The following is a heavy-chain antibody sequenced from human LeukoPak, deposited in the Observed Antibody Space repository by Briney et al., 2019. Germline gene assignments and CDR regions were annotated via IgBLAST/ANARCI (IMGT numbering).Heavy chain of an antibody. D-gene: IGHD3-10*01. CDR1: GITFSSYG. Sequence: GVSLRLSSAVSGITFSSYGMHWVRQAPGKGLEGGVIIWYDGSNKYYADPVKGRFTISRDNSKNTLYLQMNSVRVEDTAVYYCAKVSGYYMDAWGKGTTVTVSS. V-gene: IGHV3-33*06. CDR2: IWYDGSNK. J-gene: IGHJ6*03. CDR3: AKVSGYYMDA.